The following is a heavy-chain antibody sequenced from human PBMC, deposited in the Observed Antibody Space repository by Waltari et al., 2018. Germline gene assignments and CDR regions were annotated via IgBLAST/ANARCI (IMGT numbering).Heavy chain of an antibody. J-gene: IGHJ4*02. V-gene: IGHV3-9*01. CDR1: GFNFDDYA. Sequence: EVQLVESGGGLVQPGRSLRLSCAVSGFNFDDYAMHWVRQAQGKGLGWVSGISWNKDNRGYADSVRGRFTISRDNAKNSLYLQMNSRRPEDTALYYCAKGHSGSYGLKDWGQGTLVTVSS. CDR3: AKGHSGSYGLKD. D-gene: IGHD1-26*01. CDR2: ISWNKDNR.